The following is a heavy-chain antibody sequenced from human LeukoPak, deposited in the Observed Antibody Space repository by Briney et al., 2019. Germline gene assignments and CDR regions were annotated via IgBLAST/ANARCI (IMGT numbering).Heavy chain of an antibody. CDR2: ISYDGSNK. CDR3: ARDSGGATVYYYYMDV. V-gene: IGHV3-30*03. Sequence: GGSLRLSCAASGFTFSSYGMHWVRQAPGEGLEWVAVISYDGSNKYYADSVKGRFTISRDNSKNTLYLQMNSLRAEDTAVYYCARDSGGATVYYYYMDVWGKGTTVTVSS. J-gene: IGHJ6*03. D-gene: IGHD1-26*01. CDR1: GFTFSSYG.